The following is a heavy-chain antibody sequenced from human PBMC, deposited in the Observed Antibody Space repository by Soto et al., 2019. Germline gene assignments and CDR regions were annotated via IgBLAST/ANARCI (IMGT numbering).Heavy chain of an antibody. CDR3: ARLEVPAAIYYYYYMDV. CDR1: GGSISSYY. V-gene: IGHV4-59*08. Sequence: SETLSLTCTVSGGSISSYYWSWIRQPPGKGLEWIGYIYYSGSTNYNPSLKSPVTISGDTSKNQFSLKLSSVTAADTAVYYCARLEVPAAIYYYYYMDVWGKGTTVTVSS. D-gene: IGHD2-2*02. CDR2: IYYSGST. J-gene: IGHJ6*03.